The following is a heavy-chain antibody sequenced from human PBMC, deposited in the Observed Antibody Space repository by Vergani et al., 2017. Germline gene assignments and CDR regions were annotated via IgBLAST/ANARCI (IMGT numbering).Heavy chain of an antibody. J-gene: IGHJ5*02. CDR1: GYSISGGYY. CDR2: IYHSWVT. CDR3: ARTPPANDAPAWFAP. Sequence: QVQLQESGPGVVRPSGTLSLKCSVSGYSISGGYYWAWLRQTPGKGLEWIGQIYHSWVTHYNPSFKSRVTMSVAASKNQFSLELDSVTAADTAIYYCARTPPANDAPAWFAPWGRGIRVTVSS. V-gene: IGHV4-38-2*02. D-gene: IGHD2-15*01.